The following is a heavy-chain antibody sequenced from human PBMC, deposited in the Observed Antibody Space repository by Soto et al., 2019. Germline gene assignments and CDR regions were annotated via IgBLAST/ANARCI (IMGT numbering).Heavy chain of an antibody. D-gene: IGHD3-10*01. CDR2: VCPGGRT. V-gene: IGHV4-34*02. CDR1: GGSFNNYC. J-gene: IGHJ5*02. CDR3: ARGDYGQYDAYNWFDP. Sequence: QVRLQQWGAGLVRPSETLSLTCAVYGGSFNNYCWSWIRQPPGKGLEWIGEVCPGGRTNYSPTLKREVRIAVEGSNTQFSLRLTSVTVADTAVYYCARGDYGQYDAYNWFDPWGQGNLVIVAS.